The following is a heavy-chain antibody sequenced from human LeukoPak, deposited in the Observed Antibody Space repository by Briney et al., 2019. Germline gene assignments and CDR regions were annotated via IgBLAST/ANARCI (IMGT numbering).Heavy chain of an antibody. J-gene: IGHJ4*02. Sequence: GESLKISCKGSGYSFTSYWIGWVRQMPGKGLEWMGIIYPGDSDTRYSPSFQGQVTISADKSIRTAYLQWSSLKAPDTAIYYCARHHDYGDYGCFDYWGQGTLVTVSS. D-gene: IGHD4-17*01. CDR1: GYSFTSYW. CDR2: IYPGDSDT. CDR3: ARHHDYGDYGCFDY. V-gene: IGHV5-51*01.